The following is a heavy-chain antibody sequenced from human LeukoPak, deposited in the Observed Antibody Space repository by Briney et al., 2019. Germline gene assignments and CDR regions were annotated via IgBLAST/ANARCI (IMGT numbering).Heavy chain of an antibody. V-gene: IGHV3-13*01. Sequence: GESLRLSCAASGFTFSNYDMHWVRQVTGKGLEWVSSIGTVGDSYYSDSVKGRSTISRENAKNSWYLQMSSLRAGDTAVYYCLRDCNNIRCSGARMDVWGQGTTVIVSS. CDR3: LRDCNNIRCSGARMDV. CDR2: IGTVGDS. CDR1: GFTFSNYD. D-gene: IGHD2/OR15-2a*01. J-gene: IGHJ6*02.